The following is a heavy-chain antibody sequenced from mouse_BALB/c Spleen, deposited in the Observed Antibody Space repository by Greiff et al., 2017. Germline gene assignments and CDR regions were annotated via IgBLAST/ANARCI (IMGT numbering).Heavy chain of an antibody. CDR1: GYSITSGYY. CDR3: ARPSTDYYAMDY. J-gene: IGHJ4*01. V-gene: IGHV3-6*02. D-gene: IGHD6-1*01. Sequence: VQLKESGPGLVKPSQSLSLTCSVTGYSITSGYYWNWIRQFPGNKLEWMGYISYDGSNNYNPSLKNRISITRDTSKNQFFLKLNSVTTEDTATYYCARPSTDYYAMDYWGQGTSVTVSS. CDR2: ISYDGSN.